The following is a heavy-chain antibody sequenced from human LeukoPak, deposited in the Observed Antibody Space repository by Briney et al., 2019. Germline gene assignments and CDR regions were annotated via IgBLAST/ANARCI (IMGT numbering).Heavy chain of an antibody. CDR1: GGSFSGYY. CDR3: ARGRYYGSGAPDY. Sequence: SETLSLTCAAYGGSFSGYYWSWIRQPPGKGLEWIGEINHSGSTNYNPSLKSRVTISVDTSKNQFSLKLSSVTAADTAVYYCARGRYYGSGAPDYWGQGTLVTVPS. J-gene: IGHJ4*02. D-gene: IGHD3-10*01. CDR2: INHSGST. V-gene: IGHV4-34*01.